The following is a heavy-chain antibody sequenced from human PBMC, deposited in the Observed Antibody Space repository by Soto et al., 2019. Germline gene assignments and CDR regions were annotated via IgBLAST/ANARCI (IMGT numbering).Heavy chain of an antibody. CDR1: GFTFSSYS. CDR2: ISSSRSTI. CDR3: ARGPHSSGYYPQLDY. Sequence: EVQLVESGGGSVQPGGSLRLSCAASGFTFSSYSMNWVRQAPGKGLEWVSYISSSRSTIYYADSVKGRFTISRDNAKNSLYLQMNSLRDEDTAIYYCARGPHSSGYYPQLDYWGQGTLVTVSS. J-gene: IGHJ4*02. V-gene: IGHV3-48*02. D-gene: IGHD3-22*01.